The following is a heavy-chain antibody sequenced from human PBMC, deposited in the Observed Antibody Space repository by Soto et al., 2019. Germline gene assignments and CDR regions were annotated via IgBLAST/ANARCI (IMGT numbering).Heavy chain of an antibody. Sequence: QVQLVESGGGVVQPGRSLRLSCAASGFTFSSYAMHWVRQAPGKGLEWMAVISYDGSDKYYAYSVKGRFTISRDNSRNTLYLQMNSLRAEDTAVYYCAREIERLLGYWGQGTLVTVSS. CDR2: ISYDGSDK. D-gene: IGHD3-3*01. V-gene: IGHV3-30-3*01. J-gene: IGHJ4*02. CDR1: GFTFSSYA. CDR3: AREIERLLGY.